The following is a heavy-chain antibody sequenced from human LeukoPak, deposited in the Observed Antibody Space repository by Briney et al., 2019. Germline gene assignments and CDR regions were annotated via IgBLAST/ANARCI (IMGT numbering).Heavy chain of an antibody. J-gene: IGHJ4*02. Sequence: QPGGSLRLSCAASGFTFSSYGMHWVRQAPGKGLEWVAVISYDGSNKYYADSVKGRFTISRDNSKNTLYLQMNSLRAEDTAVYYCAKEWEAYLKLVAAGTSPLDYWGQGTLVTVSS. CDR1: GFTFSSYG. V-gene: IGHV3-30*18. CDR3: AKEWEAYLKLVAAGTSPLDY. CDR2: ISYDGSNK. D-gene: IGHD6-13*01.